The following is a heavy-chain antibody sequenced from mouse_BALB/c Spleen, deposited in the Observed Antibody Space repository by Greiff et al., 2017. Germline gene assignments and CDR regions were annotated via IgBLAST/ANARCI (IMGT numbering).Heavy chain of an antibody. CDR3: ARFYYGSYAMDY. J-gene: IGHJ4*01. Sequence: EVKLVESGPELVKPGASVKISCKASGYSFTGYFMNWVKQSHGKSLEWIGLINPYNGGTSYNQKFKGKATLTVDKSSSTAYMELLSLTSEDSAVYYCARFYYGSYAMDYWGQGTSVTVSS. D-gene: IGHD1-2*01. V-gene: IGHV1-37*01. CDR2: INPYNGGT. CDR1: GYSFTGYF.